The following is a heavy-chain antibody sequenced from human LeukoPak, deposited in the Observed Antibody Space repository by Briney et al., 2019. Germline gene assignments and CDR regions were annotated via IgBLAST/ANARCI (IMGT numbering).Heavy chain of an antibody. D-gene: IGHD2-21*01. Sequence: TGGSLRLSCAASGFTFSSYAMSWVRQAPGKGLEWVSAISGSGGSTYYADSVKGRFTISRDNAKNSLYLQMNSLRAEDTAVYYCARGGAIPSFDYWGQGTLVTVSS. J-gene: IGHJ4*02. CDR1: GFTFSSYA. CDR2: ISGSGGST. CDR3: ARGGAIPSFDY. V-gene: IGHV3-23*01.